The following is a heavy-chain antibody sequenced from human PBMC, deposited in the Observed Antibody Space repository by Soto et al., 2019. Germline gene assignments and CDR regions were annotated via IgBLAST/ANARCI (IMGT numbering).Heavy chain of an antibody. J-gene: IGHJ4*02. D-gene: IGHD2-2*01. CDR1: GLTFSSYA. CDR2: ISGSGGST. CDR3: AKVAIVVVPAASKTDFNY. Sequence: EVQLLESGGGLVQPGGSLRLSCAASGLTFSSYAMSWVRQAPGRGLEWVSTISGSGGSTYYADSVKGRFTISRDNSRSMVYLQMNSLRDEDTAVFYCAKVAIVVVPAASKTDFNYWGQGTVVTVSS. V-gene: IGHV3-23*01.